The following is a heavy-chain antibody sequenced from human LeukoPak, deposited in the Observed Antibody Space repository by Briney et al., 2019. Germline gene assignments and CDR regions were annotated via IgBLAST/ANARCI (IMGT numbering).Heavy chain of an antibody. D-gene: IGHD1-26*01. CDR2: ISSSGSTI. Sequence: GGSLRLSCTASGFTFGDYAMSWFRQAPGKGLEWVSYISSSGSTIYYADSVKGRFTISRDNAKNSLYLQMNSLRAEDTAVYYCARLLTLNWFDPWGQGTLVTVSS. J-gene: IGHJ5*02. CDR1: GFTFGDYA. V-gene: IGHV3-11*01. CDR3: ARLLTLNWFDP.